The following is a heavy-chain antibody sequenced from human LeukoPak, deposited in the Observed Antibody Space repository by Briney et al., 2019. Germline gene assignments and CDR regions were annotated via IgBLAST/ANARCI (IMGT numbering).Heavy chain of an antibody. Sequence: GGSLRLSCAAAGFTFSSYSMRWVRQAPGKGMGWVLAISGSGGSTYYAASVKGLFTISRNNSKNTLYLQMNSLRAEDTAVYYCAKGRFGESNAFDIWGQGTMVTVSS. J-gene: IGHJ3*02. D-gene: IGHD3-10*01. V-gene: IGHV3-23*01. CDR3: AKGRFGESNAFDI. CDR2: ISGSGGST. CDR1: GFTFSSYS.